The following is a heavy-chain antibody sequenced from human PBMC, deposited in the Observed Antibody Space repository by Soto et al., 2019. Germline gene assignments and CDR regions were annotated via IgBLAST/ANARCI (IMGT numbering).Heavy chain of an antibody. CDR3: ARTPNIVAYYYYYYMDV. Sequence: SETLSLTCTVSGGSISSYYWSWIRQPPGKGLEWIGYIYYSGSTNYNPSLKSRVTISVDTSKNQFSLKLSSVTAADTAVYYCARTPNIVAYYYYYYMDVWGKGTTVTVSS. CDR2: IYYSGST. V-gene: IGHV4-59*01. J-gene: IGHJ6*03. D-gene: IGHD2-15*01. CDR1: GGSISSYY.